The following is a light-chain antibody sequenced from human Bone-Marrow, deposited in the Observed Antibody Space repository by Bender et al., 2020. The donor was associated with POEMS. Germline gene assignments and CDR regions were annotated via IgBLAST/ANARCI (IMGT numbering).Light chain of an antibody. V-gene: IGLV2-11*01. J-gene: IGLJ3*02. Sequence: QPALTQPRSVSGSPGQSATISCTGTRADVGDYDYVSWYQQHSGKPPKLIIFDVTKRPSGVPNRFSGSKSGNTASLTISGLQAEDEADYYCCSYDDTNTWVLGGGTTLTVL. CDR3: CSYDDTNTWV. CDR1: RADVGDYDY. CDR2: DVT.